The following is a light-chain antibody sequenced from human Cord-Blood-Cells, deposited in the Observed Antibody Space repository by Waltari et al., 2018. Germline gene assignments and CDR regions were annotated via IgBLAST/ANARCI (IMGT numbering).Light chain of an antibody. CDR3: QQSYSTPRALT. CDR2: AAS. Sequence: DIQMTQSPSSLSASVGDRVTIICRASQSISSYLNWYQQKPGKAPKLLIYAASSLQSGVPSRFSGSGSGTDFTLTISSLQPEDFATYYCQQSYSTPRALTFGGGTKVEIK. V-gene: IGKV1-39*01. CDR1: QSISSY. J-gene: IGKJ4*01.